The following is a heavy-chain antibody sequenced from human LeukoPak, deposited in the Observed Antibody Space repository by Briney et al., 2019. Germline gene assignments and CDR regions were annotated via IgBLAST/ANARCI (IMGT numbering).Heavy chain of an antibody. D-gene: IGHD2-21*02. J-gene: IGHJ4*02. Sequence: GGSLRLSCAASGFTFSRYWMSWVRQAPGKGLEWVANIKQDGSENYYVDSVKGRFTISRDDAKNPLYLQMNSLRAEDTAVYYCARDCETHCGGDPPDYWGQGTLVTVSS. CDR2: IKQDGSEN. CDR3: ARDCETHCGGDPPDY. V-gene: IGHV3-7*01. CDR1: GFTFSRYW.